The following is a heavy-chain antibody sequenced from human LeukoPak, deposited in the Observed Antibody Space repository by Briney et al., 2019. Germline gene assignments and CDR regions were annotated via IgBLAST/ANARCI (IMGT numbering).Heavy chain of an antibody. D-gene: IGHD3-10*01. V-gene: IGHV1-8*02. CDR3: ARGMVRGMDFGY. J-gene: IGHJ4*02. CDR1: GGTFSSYA. Sequence: PKASVKVSCKASGGTFSSYAISWVRQAPGQGLEWMGWMNPNSGNTGYAQKFQGRVTMTRNTSISTAYMELSSLRSEDTAVYYCARGMVRGMDFGYWGQGTLVTVSS. CDR2: MNPNSGNT.